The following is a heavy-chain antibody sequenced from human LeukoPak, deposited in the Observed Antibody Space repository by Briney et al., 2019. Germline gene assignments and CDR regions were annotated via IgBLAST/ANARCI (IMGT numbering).Heavy chain of an antibody. CDR3: ARGDVVVPAAITGLGYFQH. CDR2: IYYSGGT. Sequence: PSQTLSLTCTVSGGSISSGGYYWSWIRQHPGKGLEWIGYIYYSGGTYYNPSLKSRVTISVDTSKNQFSLKLSSVTAADTAVYYCARGDVVVPAAITGLGYFQHWGQGTLVTVSS. D-gene: IGHD2-2*02. V-gene: IGHV4-31*03. CDR1: GGSISSGGYY. J-gene: IGHJ1*01.